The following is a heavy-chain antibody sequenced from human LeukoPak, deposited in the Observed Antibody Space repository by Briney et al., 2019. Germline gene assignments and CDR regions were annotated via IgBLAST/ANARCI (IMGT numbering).Heavy chain of an antibody. J-gene: IGHJ6*02. Sequence: ASVKVSCKASGYTFSSYYMHWVRQAPGQGLEWMGMINPSGGSTSYAQKFQGRVTMTRDTSTSTVYMELSSLRSEDTAVYYCARDQPGHSSDYYGMDVWGHGTTVTVSS. CDR3: ARDQPGHSSDYYGMDV. CDR1: GYTFSSYY. CDR2: INPSGGST. V-gene: IGHV1-46*01. D-gene: IGHD4-11*01.